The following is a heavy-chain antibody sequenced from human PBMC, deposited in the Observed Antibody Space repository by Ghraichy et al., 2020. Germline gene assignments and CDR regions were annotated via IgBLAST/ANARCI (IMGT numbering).Heavy chain of an antibody. Sequence: ASVKVSCKASGYTFTSYYMHWVRQAPGQGLEWMGIINPSGGSTSYAQKFQGRVTMTRDTSTSTVYMELSSLRSEDTAVYYCARSRTSGYYYSWFDPWGQGTLVTVSS. CDR1: GYTFTSYY. CDR3: ARSRTSGYYYSWFDP. V-gene: IGHV1-46*01. D-gene: IGHD3-22*01. CDR2: INPSGGST. J-gene: IGHJ5*02.